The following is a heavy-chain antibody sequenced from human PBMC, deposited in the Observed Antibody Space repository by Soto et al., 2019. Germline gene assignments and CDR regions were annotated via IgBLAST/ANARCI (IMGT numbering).Heavy chain of an antibody. CDR3: GRGGKYQQQETYYFDF. CDR1: GASISSSGYY. Sequence: QLQLQESGPGLVKPSETLSLTCTVSGASISSSGYYWGWIRQPPGKGPEWIGSIYYSGTPYYNPSLQSRVTISVDTSKNQFSLKLNSVTAADTAVYSCGRGGKYQQQETYYFDFWGQGTLVTVSS. D-gene: IGHD3-16*01. J-gene: IGHJ4*02. V-gene: IGHV4-39*01. CDR2: IYYSGTP.